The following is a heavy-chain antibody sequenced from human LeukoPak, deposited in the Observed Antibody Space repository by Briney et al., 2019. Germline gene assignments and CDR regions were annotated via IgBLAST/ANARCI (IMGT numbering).Heavy chain of an antibody. CDR2: IYSGGNT. CDR3: ARESAFDI. J-gene: IGHJ3*02. CDR1: GFTVSNNY. V-gene: IGHV3-53*01. Sequence: PGGSLRLSCAASGFTVSNNYMSWVRQAPGKGLEWVSLIYSGGNTYYADPVKGRFTISRDNAKNSLYLQMNSLRDEDTAVYYCARESAFDIWGQGTMVTVSS.